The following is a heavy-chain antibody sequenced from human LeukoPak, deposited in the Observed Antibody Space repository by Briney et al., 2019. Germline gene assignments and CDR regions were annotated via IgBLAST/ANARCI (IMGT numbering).Heavy chain of an antibody. CDR2: IRYDGSNK. D-gene: IGHD6-13*01. V-gene: IGHV3-30*02. J-gene: IGHJ6*03. CDR1: GFTFSSYG. CDR3: AKVSSSGGYYYYYMDV. Sequence: GGSLRLSCAASGFTFSSYGMHWVRQAPGKGLEWVAFIRYDGSNKYYADSVKGRFTISRDNSKNTLYLQMNSLRAEDTAVYYCAKVSSSGGYYYYYMDVWGKGTTVTISS.